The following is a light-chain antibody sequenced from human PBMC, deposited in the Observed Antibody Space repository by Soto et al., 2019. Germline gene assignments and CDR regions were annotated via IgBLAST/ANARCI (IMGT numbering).Light chain of an antibody. CDR1: NSDVGGYNF. J-gene: IGLJ1*01. V-gene: IGLV2-14*01. CDR3: SSYTSSSTLV. CDR2: DVT. Sequence: QSALTQPAFVSGSPGQSITISCTGTNSDVGGYNFVSWYQQHPGKVPKLMIYDVTNRPSGVSNRFSGSKSGNTASLTISGLQAEDEADYYCSSYTSSSTLVCGTGTKLTVL.